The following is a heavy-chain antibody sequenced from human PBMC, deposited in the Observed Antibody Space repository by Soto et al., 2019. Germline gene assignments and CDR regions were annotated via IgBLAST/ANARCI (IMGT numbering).Heavy chain of an antibody. Sequence: QVQLQESGPGLVKPSGTLSLTCAVSGGSISSSKWWNWVRQPPGKGLEWIGEIYHSGSTNYNPSLKHRVAISVDKSKNQFCLKRSSVTAADTAVYYCASRIELWPNFGYWGQGSLVTVSS. D-gene: IGHD5-18*01. J-gene: IGHJ4*02. CDR3: ASRIELWPNFGY. CDR1: GGSISSSKW. V-gene: IGHV4-4*02. CDR2: IYHSGST.